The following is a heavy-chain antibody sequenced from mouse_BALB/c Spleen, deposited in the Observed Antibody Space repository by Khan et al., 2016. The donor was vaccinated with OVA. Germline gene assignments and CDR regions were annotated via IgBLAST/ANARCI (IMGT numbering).Heavy chain of an antibody. CDR1: GYSFTGSF. CDR3: ARKNGSNFDY. D-gene: IGHD1-1*01. V-gene: IGHV1-20*02. Sequence: VQLKQSGPELVKPGASVKISCTASGYSFTGSFMHWVMQSHGQSLEWIGRINPHIGEAFYNPKFKGKATLTVDASSSTAHMELRSLASEDSAVYYCARKNGSNFDYWGQGTTLTVSS. CDR2: INPHIGEA. J-gene: IGHJ2*01.